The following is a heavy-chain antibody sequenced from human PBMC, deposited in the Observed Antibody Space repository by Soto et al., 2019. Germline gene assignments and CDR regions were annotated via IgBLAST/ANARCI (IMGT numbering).Heavy chain of an antibody. CDR1: ANSLWTSGVG. V-gene: IGHV2-5*02. Sequence: SAHTPVNPIQTLTPTWTWSANSLWTSGVGVAWIRQPPGKALEWLALIYWDDDKRYRPSLESRLTITKDTSKNQVVLTMTNMDSVDTATYYCAYLPCSGGSCYWFSFSGMD. D-gene: IGHD2-15*01. CDR3: AYLPCSGGSCYWFSFSGMD. J-gene: IGHJ6*01. CDR2: IYWDDDK.